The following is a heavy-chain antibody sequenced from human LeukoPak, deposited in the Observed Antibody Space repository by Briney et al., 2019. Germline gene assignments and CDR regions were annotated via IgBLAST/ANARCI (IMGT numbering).Heavy chain of an antibody. CDR2: IRSKANSYAT. J-gene: IGHJ4*02. CDR3: TTVDTTMV. CDR1: GFTFSAST. V-gene: IGHV3-73*01. Sequence: GGSLKLSCAASGFTFSASTMHWVRQASGKGLEWVGRIRSKANSYATAYAASVKGRFTISRDDSKNTAYLQMNRLETEDTAVYYCTTVDTTMVWGQGTLVTVSS. D-gene: IGHD5-18*01.